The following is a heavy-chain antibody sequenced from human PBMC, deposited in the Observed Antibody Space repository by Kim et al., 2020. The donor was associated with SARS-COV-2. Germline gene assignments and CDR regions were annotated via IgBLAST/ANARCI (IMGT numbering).Heavy chain of an antibody. Sequence: SETLSLTCTVSGGSISGSSFYWGWIRQPPGKGLEWIGSISYTESTYYNPSLKSRVTIFVDTSNNQFSLRLSSVIAADTGVYYCARHGARNNFFDPWGQGTLVTVSS. CDR2: ISYTEST. D-gene: IGHD3-16*01. V-gene: IGHV4-39*01. CDR1: GGSISGSSFY. CDR3: ARHGARNNFFDP. J-gene: IGHJ5*02.